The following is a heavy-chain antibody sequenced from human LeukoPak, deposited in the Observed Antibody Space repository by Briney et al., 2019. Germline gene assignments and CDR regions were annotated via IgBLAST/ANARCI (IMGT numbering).Heavy chain of an antibody. Sequence: SETLSLTCTVSGGSISSSGYYWGWIRQPPGKGLEWIGSIYYSGSTYYNPSLKSRVTISVDTSKNQFSLKLSSVTAADTAVYYCASGVYSGYDFDYWGQGTLVTVSS. V-gene: IGHV4-39*07. CDR3: ASGVYSGYDFDY. D-gene: IGHD5-12*01. CDR1: GGSISSSGYY. CDR2: IYYSGST. J-gene: IGHJ4*02.